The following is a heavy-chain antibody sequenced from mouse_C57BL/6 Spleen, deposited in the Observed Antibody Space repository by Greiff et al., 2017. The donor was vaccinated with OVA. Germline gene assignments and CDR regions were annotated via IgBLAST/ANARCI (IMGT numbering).Heavy chain of an antibody. CDR2: ISSGSSTI. CDR3: ARGGVVAPFAY. CDR1: GFTFSDYG. J-gene: IGHJ3*01. V-gene: IGHV5-17*01. Sequence: EVHLVESGGGLVKPGGSLKLSCAASGFTFSDYGMHWVRQAPEKGLEWVAYISSGSSTIYYADTVKGRFTISRDNAKNTLFLQMTSLRSEDTAMYYCARGGVVAPFAYWGQGTLVTVSA. D-gene: IGHD1-1*01.